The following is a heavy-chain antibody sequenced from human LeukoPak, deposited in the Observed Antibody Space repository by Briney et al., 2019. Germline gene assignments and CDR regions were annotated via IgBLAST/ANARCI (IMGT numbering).Heavy chain of an antibody. D-gene: IGHD5-18*01. CDR3: ASKPRIQLWLT. CDR1: GFTVSSNY. Sequence: PGGSLRLSCAASGFTVSSNYMSWVRQAPGKGLEWVSVIYSGGSTYYADSVKGRFTISRDNSKNTLYLQMNSLRAEDTAVYYCASKPRIQLWLTGGQGTLVTVSS. CDR2: IYSGGST. V-gene: IGHV3-53*01. J-gene: IGHJ4*02.